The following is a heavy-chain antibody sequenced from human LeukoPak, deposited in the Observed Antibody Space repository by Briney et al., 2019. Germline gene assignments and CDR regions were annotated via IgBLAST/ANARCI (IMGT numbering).Heavy chain of an antibody. CDR3: ARAGGEWELRCFDY. Sequence: GGSLRLSCGASGFTFSSYAMGWVRQAPGKGLEWVSYISSSSSTIYYADSVKGRFTISRDNAKNSLYLQMNSLRDEDTAVYYCARAGGEWELRCFDYWGQGTLVTVSS. V-gene: IGHV3-48*02. D-gene: IGHD1-26*01. J-gene: IGHJ4*02. CDR1: GFTFSSYA. CDR2: ISSSSSTI.